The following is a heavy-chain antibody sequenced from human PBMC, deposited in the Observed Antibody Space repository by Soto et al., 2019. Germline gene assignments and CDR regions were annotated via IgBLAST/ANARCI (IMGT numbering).Heavy chain of an antibody. CDR1: GYTFTSYD. D-gene: IGHD2-2*01. Sequence: QVQLVQSGAEVKKPGASVRVSCKDSGYTFTSYDINWVRQATGQGLEWMGWMNPNSGSTGYAQKFQGRITLTRDTSASTAYMELSSLRSDDTDVYYCAREPADSGNWFDPWGQGTLVTVSS. V-gene: IGHV1-8*01. CDR3: AREPADSGNWFDP. J-gene: IGHJ5*02. CDR2: MNPNSGST.